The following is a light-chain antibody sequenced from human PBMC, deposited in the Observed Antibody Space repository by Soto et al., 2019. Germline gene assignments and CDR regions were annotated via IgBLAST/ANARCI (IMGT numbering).Light chain of an antibody. Sequence: QSVLTQPPSASGTPGQRVTISCSGSSSKIGSNYVYWYQQLTGTAPKLLIYRNNQRPSGVPDRFSGSKSGTSASLAISGLRSEDEADYYCAAWDDSLSSYVFGTGTRSPS. J-gene: IGLJ1*01. CDR1: SSKIGSNY. CDR3: AAWDDSLSSYV. CDR2: RNN. V-gene: IGLV1-47*01.